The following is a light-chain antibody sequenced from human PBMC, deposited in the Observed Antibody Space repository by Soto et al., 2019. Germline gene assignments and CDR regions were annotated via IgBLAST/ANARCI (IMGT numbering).Light chain of an antibody. V-gene: IGLV2-11*01. CDR1: SSDVGGYNF. CDR2: NVI. J-gene: IGLJ1*01. Sequence: QSVLTQPRSVSGSPGQSVTLSCTGTSSDVGGYNFVSWYQHHPGKAPQLMMYNVIQRPSGVPDRVSASKSGNTASLTISGLQAEDEDDDYCWSSAGRYTYVVVNGTKLTVL. CDR3: WSSAGRYTYV.